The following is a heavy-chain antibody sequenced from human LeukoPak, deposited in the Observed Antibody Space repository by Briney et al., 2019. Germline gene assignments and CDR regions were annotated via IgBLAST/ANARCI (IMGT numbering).Heavy chain of an antibody. J-gene: IGHJ3*02. CDR3: ARSSVVVAANGAFDI. CDR2: IYTSGST. Sequence: PSETLSLTCTVSGDSISRYYWSWIRQPAGKGLEWIGRIYTSGSTNYNPSLKSRVTMSVDTSKNQFSLKLSSVTAADTAVYYCARSSVVVAANGAFDIWGQGTMVTVSS. CDR1: GDSISRYY. V-gene: IGHV4-4*07. D-gene: IGHD2-15*01.